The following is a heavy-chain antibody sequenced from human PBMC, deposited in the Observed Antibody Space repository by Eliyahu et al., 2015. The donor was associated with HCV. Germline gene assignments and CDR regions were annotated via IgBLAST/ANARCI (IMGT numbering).Heavy chain of an antibody. Sequence: EVQLVESGGGLVKPGGSLRLSCAASGFXFSSYSMNWVRQAPGKGLEWVSXISSSSSYIYYADSVKGRFTISRDNAKNSLYLQMNSLRAEDTAVYYCARDHTSRASIAARRYDPYYYYGMDVWGQGTTVTVSS. V-gene: IGHV3-21*01. CDR3: ARDHTSRASIAARRYDPYYYYGMDV. CDR2: ISSSSSYI. D-gene: IGHD6-6*01. J-gene: IGHJ6*02. CDR1: GFXFSSYS.